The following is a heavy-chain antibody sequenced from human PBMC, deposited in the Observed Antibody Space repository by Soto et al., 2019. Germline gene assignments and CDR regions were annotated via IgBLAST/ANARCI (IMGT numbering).Heavy chain of an antibody. V-gene: IGHV3-21*01. Sequence: GGSLRLSCAASGFTFSSYSMNWVRQAPGKGLEWVSSISSSSSYIYYADSVKGRFTISRDNAKNSLYLQMNSLRAEDTAVYYCARDQYYYDSSGYDPGYWGQGTLVTVSS. CDR3: ARDQYYYDSSGYDPGY. CDR1: GFTFSSYS. J-gene: IGHJ4*02. CDR2: ISSSSSYI. D-gene: IGHD3-22*01.